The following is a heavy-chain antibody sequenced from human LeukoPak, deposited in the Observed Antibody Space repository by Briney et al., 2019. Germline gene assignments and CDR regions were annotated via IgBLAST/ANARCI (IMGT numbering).Heavy chain of an antibody. CDR1: GFILSSNY. D-gene: IGHD5/OR15-5a*01. CDR2: IYSGDRT. CDR3: ERVSMSQY. J-gene: IGHJ4*02. Sequence: GGSPRLSRAASGFILSSNYMSWVRQAPGKGLEWVSVIYSGDRTYYADSVKGRFTISRDSSKNTLYLQMNNRRVEDTAVYYCERVSMSQYWGQGTLVTVFS. V-gene: IGHV3-53*01.